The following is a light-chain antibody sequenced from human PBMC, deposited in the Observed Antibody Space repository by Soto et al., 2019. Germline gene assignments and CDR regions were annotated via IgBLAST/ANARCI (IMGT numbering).Light chain of an antibody. CDR3: SSYTTSMANV. J-gene: IGLJ1*01. CDR1: SSDLGAYNY. V-gene: IGLV2-14*01. CDR2: DVT. Sequence: QSALTQPASVSGSPRQWITISCTGTSSDLGAYNYVSWYQQHPDKAPKLIIYDVTNRPSGVSNRFSGSKSGNTASLTISGLQAEDAADYYCSSYTTSMANVFGTGTNVTVL.